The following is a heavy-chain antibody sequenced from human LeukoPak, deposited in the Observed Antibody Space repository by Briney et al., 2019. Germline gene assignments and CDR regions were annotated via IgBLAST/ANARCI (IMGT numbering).Heavy chain of an antibody. Sequence: GGSLRLSCAGSGFTATTNYMSWVRHAPGRGLEWVANIKPDGSAEYYAASVKGRFTVSRDNAKNSLYLQMNSLRVEDTAVYYCARANNSSWHNWGQGTLVTVSS. D-gene: IGHD6-13*01. CDR3: ARANNSSWHN. V-gene: IGHV3-7*01. CDR2: IKPDGSAE. J-gene: IGHJ4*02. CDR1: GFTATTNY.